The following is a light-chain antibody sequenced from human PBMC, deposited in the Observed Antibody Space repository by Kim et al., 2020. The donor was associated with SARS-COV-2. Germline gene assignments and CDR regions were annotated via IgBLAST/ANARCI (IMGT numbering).Light chain of an antibody. Sequence: EIVLTQSPATLSLSPGERATLSCRASQSISSYLAWYQQKPGQAPRLLIYDASNRATGIPARFSGSGSGTDFTLTISSLEPEDFAVYYCKQRSDWPPTFGGGTKVEI. CDR1: QSISSY. V-gene: IGKV3-11*01. CDR3: KQRSDWPPT. CDR2: DAS. J-gene: IGKJ4*01.